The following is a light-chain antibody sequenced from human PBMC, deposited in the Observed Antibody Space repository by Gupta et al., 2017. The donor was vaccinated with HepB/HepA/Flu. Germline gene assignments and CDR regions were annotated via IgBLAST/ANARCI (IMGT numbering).Light chain of an antibody. CDR2: AAS. J-gene: IGKJ1*01. CDR1: QGISSY. CDR3: QQYYSYPPAT. Sequence: AIRMTQSPSSFSASTGDRVTITCRASQGISSYLAWYQQKPGKAPKLLIYAASTLQSGVPSRFSGSGSGTDFTLTISGLQSEDFATYYCQQYYSYPPATFGQGTKVEIK. V-gene: IGKV1-8*01.